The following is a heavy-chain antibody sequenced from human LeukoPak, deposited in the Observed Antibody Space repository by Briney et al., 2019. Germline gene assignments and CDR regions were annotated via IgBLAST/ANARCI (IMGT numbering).Heavy chain of an antibody. V-gene: IGHV4-59*11. Sequence: SETLSLTCTVSGGSISSHYWSWIRQPPGKGLEWIGYIYYSGSTNYNPSLKSRVTISVDTSKNQFSLKLSSVTAADTAVYYCARYCSSWYYFDYWGQGTLVTVSS. CDR3: ARYCSSWYYFDY. D-gene: IGHD6-13*01. J-gene: IGHJ4*02. CDR1: GGSISSHY. CDR2: IYYSGST.